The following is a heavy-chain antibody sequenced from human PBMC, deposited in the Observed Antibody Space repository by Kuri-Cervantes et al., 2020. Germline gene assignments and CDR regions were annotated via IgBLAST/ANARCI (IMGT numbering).Heavy chain of an antibody. Sequence: GESLKISCSVSGFTFSSYAMHWVRQAPGKGLEWVAVISYDGSNKYYADSVKGRFTISRDNSKNTLYLQMNSLRAEDTAVYYCARGGLYYYDSSGPAGWFDPWGQGTLVTVSS. V-gene: IGHV3-30-3*01. CDR1: GFTFSSYA. CDR2: ISYDGSNK. CDR3: ARGGLYYYDSSGPAGWFDP. D-gene: IGHD3-22*01. J-gene: IGHJ5*02.